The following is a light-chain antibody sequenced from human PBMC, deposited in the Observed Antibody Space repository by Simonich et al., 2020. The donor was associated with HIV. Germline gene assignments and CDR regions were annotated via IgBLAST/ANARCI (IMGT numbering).Light chain of an antibody. CDR2: LGS. V-gene: IGKV2-28*01. J-gene: IGKJ1*01. CDR1: QSLLHSNVYKY. Sequence: DIVMTQSPLSLPVTPGEPASISCRSSQSLLHSNVYKYLDWYLQKPGQSPQLLIYLGSNRASGVPDRFSGSGSGTDFTLKISRVEAEDVGVYYCMQTLQTPRTFGLGTKVEIK. CDR3: MQTLQTPRT.